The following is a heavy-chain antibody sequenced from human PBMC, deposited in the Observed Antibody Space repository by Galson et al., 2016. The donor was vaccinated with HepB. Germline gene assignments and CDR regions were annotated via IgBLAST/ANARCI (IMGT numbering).Heavy chain of an antibody. V-gene: IGHV4-39*01. J-gene: IGHJ3*02. CDR3: ARLGGYYPHDAFDI. CDR1: GGSISSNSYY. D-gene: IGHD3-3*01. CDR2: IYYSGTT. Sequence: ETLSLTCTVSGGSISSNSYYWGWIRQTPGQGLEWIGNIYYSGTTYYNPSLKSRVTMSVDTSKTQFSLRLSSVTAADTAVYYCARLGGYYPHDAFDIWGQGTMVTVSS.